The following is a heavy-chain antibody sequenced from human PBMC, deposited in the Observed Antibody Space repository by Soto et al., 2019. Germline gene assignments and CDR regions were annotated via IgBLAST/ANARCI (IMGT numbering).Heavy chain of an antibody. CDR2: ISDIGGTT. Sequence: GGSLRLSCAASGFTFNSYAVSWVRQAPGKGLERVSAISDIGGTTYYADSVKGRFTISRDNSKNTLYLQMNSLRAEDTAVYYCARVTSSWGLVSYFDYWGQGTLVTVSS. CDR1: GFTFNSYA. V-gene: IGHV3-23*01. D-gene: IGHD6-13*01. J-gene: IGHJ4*02. CDR3: ARVTSSWGLVSYFDY.